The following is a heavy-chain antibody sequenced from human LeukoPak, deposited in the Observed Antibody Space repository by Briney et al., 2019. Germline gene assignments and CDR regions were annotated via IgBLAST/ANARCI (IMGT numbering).Heavy chain of an antibody. D-gene: IGHD3-22*01. J-gene: IGHJ1*01. Sequence: GESLKISCKGSGYSFTSYWIGWVRQMPGKGLEWMWIIYPGDSDTRYSPSFQGQVTISADKSISTAYLQWSSLKASDTAMYYCARDGDYYDSSGYAPFQHWGQGTLVTVSS. CDR3: ARDGDYYDSSGYAPFQH. V-gene: IGHV5-51*01. CDR2: IYPGDSDT. CDR1: GYSFTSYW.